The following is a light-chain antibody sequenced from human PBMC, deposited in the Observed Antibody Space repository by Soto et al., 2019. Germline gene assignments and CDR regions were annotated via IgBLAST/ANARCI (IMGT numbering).Light chain of an antibody. Sequence: QSVLTQPASVSGSPGQSITISCTGTSSDVGGYNFVSWYQQHPGKAPKLMIYEVSDRPSGVSNRFSGSKSGNTASLTISGLQAEYEADYYCSSFTSSNTLEVFGGGTKLTVL. V-gene: IGLV2-14*01. CDR3: SSFTSSNTLEV. CDR2: EVS. CDR1: SSDVGGYNF. J-gene: IGLJ3*02.